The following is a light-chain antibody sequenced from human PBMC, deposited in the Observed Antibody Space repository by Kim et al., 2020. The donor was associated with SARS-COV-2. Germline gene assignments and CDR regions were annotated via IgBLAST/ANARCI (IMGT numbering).Light chain of an antibody. CDR3: LQHNSYPLT. CDR2: DTS. J-gene: IGKJ4*01. V-gene: IGKV1-17*03. Sequence: ASVGDRDTITCRASQDISNSLAWFQQKPGKAPKRLIYDTSSVQSGVPSRFSGSGSGTEFTLTISSLEAEDFATYYCLQHNSYPLTFGGGSKVEIK. CDR1: QDISNS.